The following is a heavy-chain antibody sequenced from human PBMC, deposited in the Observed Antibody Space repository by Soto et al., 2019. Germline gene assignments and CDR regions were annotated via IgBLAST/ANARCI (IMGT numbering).Heavy chain of an antibody. CDR2: ISYDGSNK. J-gene: IGHJ6*02. V-gene: IGHV3-30*18. D-gene: IGHD3-3*01. Sequence: GGSLRLSCAASGFTFSSYGMHWVRQAPGKGLEWVAVISYDGSNKYYADSVKGRFTISRDNSKNTLYLQMNSLRAEDTAVYYCAKLRLGKLGTYYDFWSGYYTGMHYYGMDVWGQGTTVTVSS. CDR1: GFTFSSYG. CDR3: AKLRLGKLGTYYDFWSGYYTGMHYYGMDV.